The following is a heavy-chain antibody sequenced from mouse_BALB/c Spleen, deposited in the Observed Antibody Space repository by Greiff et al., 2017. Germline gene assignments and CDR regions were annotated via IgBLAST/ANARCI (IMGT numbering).Heavy chain of an antibody. CDR2: IWGDGST. Sequence: QVQLQQSGPGLVAPSQSLSITCTVSGFSLTGYGVNWVRQPPGKGLEWLGMIWGDGSTDYNSALKSRLSISKDNSKSQVFLKMNSLQTDDTARYYCARDQPRYDDPYYAMDYWGQGTSVTVSS. D-gene: IGHD2-14*01. J-gene: IGHJ4*01. CDR1: GFSLTGYG. CDR3: ARDQPRYDDPYYAMDY. V-gene: IGHV2-6-7*01.